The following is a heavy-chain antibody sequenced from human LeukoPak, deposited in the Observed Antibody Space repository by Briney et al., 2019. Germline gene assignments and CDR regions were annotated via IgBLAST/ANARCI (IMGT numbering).Heavy chain of an antibody. V-gene: IGHV1-2*04. CDR2: INPNSGGT. CDR3: ARDRYCSGGSCYGGVDYYYGMDV. J-gene: IGHJ6*02. Sequence: ASVKVSCKASGYTFTGYYMHWVRQAPGQGLEWMGWINPNSGGTNYAQKFQGWVTMTRDTSISTAYMELSRLRSDDTAVYYCARDRYCSGGSCYGGVDYYYGMDVWGQGTTVTVSS. CDR1: GYTFTGYY. D-gene: IGHD2-15*01.